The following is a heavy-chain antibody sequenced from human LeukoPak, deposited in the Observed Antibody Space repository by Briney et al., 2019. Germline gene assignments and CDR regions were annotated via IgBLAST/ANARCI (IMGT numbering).Heavy chain of an antibody. Sequence: GGSLRLSCEASGFTFGSHAMYWVRQAPGKGLEWVAGIFGSGGSPHYADSVKGRFTISRDNSRNTVYLHINSLRAEDTAVYYCGKTTVGYSSGQKPAWPVDYWGQGTLVTVSS. CDR2: IFGSGGSP. J-gene: IGHJ4*02. D-gene: IGHD5-18*01. CDR1: GFTFGSHA. CDR3: GKTTVGYSSGQKPAWPVDY. V-gene: IGHV3-23*01.